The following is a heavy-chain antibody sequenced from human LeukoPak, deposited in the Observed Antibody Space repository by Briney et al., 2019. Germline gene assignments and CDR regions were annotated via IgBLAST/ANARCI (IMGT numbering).Heavy chain of an antibody. V-gene: IGHV3-30*18. CDR1: GFTFSSYG. CDR3: AKTYYYDSSGYYDY. J-gene: IGHJ4*02. CDR2: ISYDGSNK. D-gene: IGHD3-22*01. Sequence: GGSLRLSCAASGFTFSSYGMHWVRQAPGKGLEWVAVISYDGSNKYYADSVKGRFTNSRDNSKNTLYLQMNSLRAGDTAVYYCAKTYYYDSSGYYDYWGQGTLVTVSS.